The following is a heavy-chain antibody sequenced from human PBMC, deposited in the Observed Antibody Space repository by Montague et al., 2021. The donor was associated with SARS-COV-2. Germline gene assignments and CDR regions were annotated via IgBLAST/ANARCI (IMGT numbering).Heavy chain of an antibody. J-gene: IGHJ6*02. Sequence: SETLSLTCTVSGGSISSSTYYWGWIRQPPGKGLEWIGSIHHSGSTYYNPSLETRVTISVDTSKKQFSLKLSSVTAADTAVFYCARHGFTKFWCGMDVWGHGTTVTVSS. CDR3: ARHGFTKFWCGMDV. CDR1: GGSISSSTYY. CDR2: IHHSGST. V-gene: IGHV4-39*01. D-gene: IGHD3-3*01.